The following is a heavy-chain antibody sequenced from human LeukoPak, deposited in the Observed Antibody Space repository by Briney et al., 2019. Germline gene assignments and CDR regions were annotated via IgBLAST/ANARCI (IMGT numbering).Heavy chain of an antibody. J-gene: IGHJ6*02. CDR3: ARDKSTDIVLMVYAYGMDV. CDR2: IYYSGST. D-gene: IGHD2-8*01. Sequence: SETLSLTCTVSGGSISSYYWSWIRQPPGKGLEWIGYIYYSGSTNYNPSLKSRVTISVDTSKNQFSLKLSSATAADTAVYYCARDKSTDIVLMVYAYGMDVWGQGTTVTVSS. CDR1: GGSISSYY. V-gene: IGHV4-59*12.